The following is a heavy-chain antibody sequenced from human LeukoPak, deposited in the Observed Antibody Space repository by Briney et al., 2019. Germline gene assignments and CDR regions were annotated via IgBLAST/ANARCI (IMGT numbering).Heavy chain of an antibody. J-gene: IGHJ4*02. V-gene: IGHV4-59*08. CDR1: GGSISSYY. Sequence: TSETLSLTCTVSGGSISSYYWSWIRQPPGKGLEWIGYIYYSGSTNYNPSLKSRVTISVDTSKNQFSLKLSSVTAADTAVYYCASPRRADDYGDYGLDYWGQGTLVTVSS. D-gene: IGHD4-17*01. CDR2: IYYSGST. CDR3: ASPRRADDYGDYGLDY.